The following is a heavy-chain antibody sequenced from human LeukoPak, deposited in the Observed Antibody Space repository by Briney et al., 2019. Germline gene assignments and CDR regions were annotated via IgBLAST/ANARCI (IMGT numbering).Heavy chain of an antibody. D-gene: IGHD1-26*01. CDR3: ARYSGSLGGFDP. CDR2: IYYSGST. V-gene: IGHV4-59*01. J-gene: IGHJ5*02. CDR1: GGSISSYY. Sequence: SETLSLTCTVSGGSISSYYWGWIRQPPGKGLEWIGYIYYSGSTNYNPSLKSRVTISVDTSKNQFSLKLSSVTAADTAVYYCARYSGSLGGFDPWGQGTLVTVSS.